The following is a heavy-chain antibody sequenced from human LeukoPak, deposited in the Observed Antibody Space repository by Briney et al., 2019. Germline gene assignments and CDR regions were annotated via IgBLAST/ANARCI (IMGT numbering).Heavy chain of an antibody. CDR2: VYYSGST. Sequence: PSETLSLTCTVSGGSISSTGYSWGWIRQPPGKGLERIGSVYYSGSTHYNPSLKSRVTISGDTSKNQFSLKLSSVTAADTAVYYCARQSLAGYDYWGQGSLVTVSS. CDR3: ARQSLAGYDY. CDR1: GGSISSTGYS. J-gene: IGHJ4*02. V-gene: IGHV4-39*01. D-gene: IGHD3-9*01.